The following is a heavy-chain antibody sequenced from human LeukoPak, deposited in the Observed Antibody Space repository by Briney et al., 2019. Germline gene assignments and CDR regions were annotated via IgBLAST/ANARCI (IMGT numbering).Heavy chain of an antibody. Sequence: PSETLSLTCTVSGGSISSFYWSWIRHPPGKGLEWIGFSHYSGHTNYNPSLKSRVTVSLDTSKSQFSLKLSSVTAADTAVYYCARYSFPAWRSFDYWGQGTLVSVSP. CDR3: ARYSFPAWRSFDY. V-gene: IGHV4-59*08. J-gene: IGHJ4*02. CDR1: GGSISSFY. CDR2: SHYSGHT. D-gene: IGHD1-1*01.